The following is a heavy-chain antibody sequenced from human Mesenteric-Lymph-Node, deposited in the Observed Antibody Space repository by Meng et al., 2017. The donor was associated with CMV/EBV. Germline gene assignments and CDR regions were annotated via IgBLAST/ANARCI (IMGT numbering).Heavy chain of an antibody. J-gene: IGHJ4*02. CDR3: ARDGDPANYFDY. CDR1: GVTFSGYA. V-gene: IGHV3-30-3*01. CDR2: ISYDGSHK. Sequence: CAASGVTFSGYAMHRVRQAPGKGLQCVAVISYDGSHKYYADSVQGRFTLSRDNSRNTLYLQMNSLRAEDTAVYYCARDGDPANYFDYWGQGTLVTVSS. D-gene: IGHD7-27*01.